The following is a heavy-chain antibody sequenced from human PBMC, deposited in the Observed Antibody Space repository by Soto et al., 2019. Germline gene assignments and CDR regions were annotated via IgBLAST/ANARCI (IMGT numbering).Heavy chain of an antibody. CDR1: GFTFSSYF. V-gene: IGHV3-7*03. D-gene: IGHD6-19*01. J-gene: IGHJ6*02. CDR3: ARRQWASRGHYLYYGLDV. CDR2: IKQDGSEK. Sequence: GGGLRVSCACSGFTFSSYFMNWVRQAPGKVLEWVANIKQDGSEKYYVDSVKCRLTISRDNAKSSLYVQMKSLRVEDTAVYYCARRQWASRGHYLYYGLDVWGQGTTVTVYS.